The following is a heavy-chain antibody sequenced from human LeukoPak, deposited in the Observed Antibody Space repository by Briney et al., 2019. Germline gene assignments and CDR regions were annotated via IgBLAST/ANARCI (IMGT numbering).Heavy chain of an antibody. J-gene: IGHJ3*02. V-gene: IGHV1-18*01. D-gene: IGHD6-6*01. Sequence: ASAKVSCKASGYSFTSHGISWVRQAPGQGLEWMGWINGYNGNSNYAQNLQGRVTMTTDTSTSTAYMELRSLRSDDTAVDYCARGIARLPSAAFDIWGQGTMVTVSS. CDR2: INGYNGNS. CDR3: ARGIARLPSAAFDI. CDR1: GYSFTSHG.